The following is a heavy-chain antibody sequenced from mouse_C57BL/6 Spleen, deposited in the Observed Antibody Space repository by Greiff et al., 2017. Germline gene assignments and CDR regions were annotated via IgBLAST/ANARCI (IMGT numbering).Heavy chain of an antibody. CDR1: GYTFTDYY. D-gene: IGHD1-1*01. CDR3: AKHGSCSVPYDFDY. J-gene: IGHJ2*01. Sequence: VQLQQSGPELVKPGASVKMSCKASGYTFTDYYMHWVKQSHGKSLEWIGYIYPNNGGNGYNQKFKGKDTLSVDKSSSTAYMELRSLTSEDSAVYYFAKHGSCSVPYDFDYWGQGTTLTVSS. V-gene: IGHV1-34*01. CDR2: IYPNNGGN.